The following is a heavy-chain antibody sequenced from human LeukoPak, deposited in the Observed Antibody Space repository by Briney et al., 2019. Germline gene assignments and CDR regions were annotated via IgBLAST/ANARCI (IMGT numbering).Heavy chain of an antibody. CDR3: ARDRGRGSMNYYYYGMDV. V-gene: IGHV4-61*01. D-gene: IGHD3-10*01. J-gene: IGHJ6*02. Sequence: SETLSLTCTVSGGSVSSGSYYWSWIRQPPGKGLEWIGYIYYSGSTNYNPSLKSRVTISVDTSKNQFSLKLSSVTAADTAVYYCARDRGRGSMNYYYYGMDVWGQGTTVTVSS. CDR2: IYYSGST. CDR1: GGSVSSGSYY.